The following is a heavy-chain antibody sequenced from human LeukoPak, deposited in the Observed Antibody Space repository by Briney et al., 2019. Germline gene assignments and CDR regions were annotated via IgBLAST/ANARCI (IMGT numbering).Heavy chain of an antibody. J-gene: IGHJ4*02. CDR1: GFSFSSYT. D-gene: IGHD5-12*01. V-gene: IGHV3-21*01. Sequence: PGGSLRLSCAASGFSFSSYTMNWVRQAPGKGLEWVSIISSSSSYIYYADSVKGRFTISRENAKNALYLQMNSLRAEGTAVYYCARYGGYKLFDYWGQGTLVTVSS. CDR2: ISSSSSYI. CDR3: ARYGGYKLFDY.